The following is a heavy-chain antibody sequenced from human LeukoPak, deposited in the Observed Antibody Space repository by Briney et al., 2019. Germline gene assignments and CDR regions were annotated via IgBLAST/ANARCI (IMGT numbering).Heavy chain of an antibody. CDR3: ARDGDEYDTFDI. J-gene: IGHJ3*02. Sequence: SQTLSLTCAIFGDSDSSNNAAWNWFRQSPSRGLEWLGRTYYRSRWYNDYAMSVKSRITINPDTSKNQFSLQLNSVTPEDTAVYYCARDGDEYDTFDIWGQGTKVTVSS. D-gene: IGHD7-27*01. V-gene: IGHV6-1*01. CDR2: TYYRSRWYN. CDR1: GDSDSSNNAA.